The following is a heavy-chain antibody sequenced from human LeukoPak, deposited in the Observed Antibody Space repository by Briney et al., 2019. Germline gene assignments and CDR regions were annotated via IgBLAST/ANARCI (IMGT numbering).Heavy chain of an antibody. CDR1: GYTFTSYY. CDR2: INPSGGST. D-gene: IGHD6-25*01. CDR3: ARELQVAARHDAFDI. J-gene: IGHJ3*02. Sequence: RASVKVSCKASGYTFTSYYMHWVRQAPGQGLEWMGIINPSGGSTSYAQKFQGRVTKTRDTSTSTVYMELSSLRSEDTAVYYCARELQVAARHDAFDIWGQGTMVTVSS. V-gene: IGHV1-46*01.